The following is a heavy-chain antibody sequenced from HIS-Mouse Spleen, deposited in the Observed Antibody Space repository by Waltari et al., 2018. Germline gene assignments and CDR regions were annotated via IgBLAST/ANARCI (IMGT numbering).Heavy chain of an antibody. D-gene: IGHD5-18*01. V-gene: IGHV3-7*01. J-gene: IGHJ3*02. CDR3: ARFVNTAMVTPPDAFDI. CDR2: TKQDGSVK. CDR1: GFTFSSYW. Sequence: EVQLVESGGGLVQPGGSLRLSCAASGFTFSSYWMSWFRQAPGKGLEWVANTKQDGSVKYYVDSVKGRFTLSRDNAKHSLYLQMNSLRAEDTAVYYCARFVNTAMVTPPDAFDIWGQGTMVTVSS.